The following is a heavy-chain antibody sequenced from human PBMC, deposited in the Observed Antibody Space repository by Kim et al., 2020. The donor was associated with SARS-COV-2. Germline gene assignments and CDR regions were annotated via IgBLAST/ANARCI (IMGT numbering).Heavy chain of an antibody. CDR3: ERAWDQNFDF. CDR2: T. Sequence: TRYAQSFQGRVTTTSDTSTSTASMELSSLTSEDTAVYYCERAWDQNFDFWGQGTLVTVSS. J-gene: IGHJ4*02. V-gene: IGHV1-46*01. D-gene: IGHD1-26*01.